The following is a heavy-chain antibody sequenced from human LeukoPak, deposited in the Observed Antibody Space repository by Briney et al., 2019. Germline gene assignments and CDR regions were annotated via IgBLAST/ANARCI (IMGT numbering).Heavy chain of an antibody. V-gene: IGHV4-4*07. CDR1: GGSISSYY. Sequence: KSSETLSLTCTVSGGSISSYYWSWIRQTAGKGLEWIGRIYTSGSTNYNPSLKSRVTISVDTSKNQFSLKLSSVTAADTAVYYCARHRLYYYDSSGYYYETAFDYWGQGTLVTVSS. J-gene: IGHJ4*02. D-gene: IGHD3-22*01. CDR3: ARHRLYYYDSSGYYYETAFDY. CDR2: IYTSGST.